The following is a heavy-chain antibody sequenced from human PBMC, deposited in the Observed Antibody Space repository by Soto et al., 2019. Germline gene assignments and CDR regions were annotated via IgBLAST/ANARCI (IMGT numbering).Heavy chain of an antibody. CDR1: GYTFTGYY. CDR3: AREGQYCSGGSCYQGYNWFDP. D-gene: IGHD2-15*01. Sequence: ASVKVSCKASGYTFTGYYMHWVRQAPGQGLEWMGWINPNSGGTNYAQKFQGWVTMTRDTSISTAYMELSRLRSDDTAVYYCAREGQYCSGGSCYQGYNWFDPWGQGTLVTAPQ. V-gene: IGHV1-2*04. J-gene: IGHJ5*02. CDR2: INPNSGGT.